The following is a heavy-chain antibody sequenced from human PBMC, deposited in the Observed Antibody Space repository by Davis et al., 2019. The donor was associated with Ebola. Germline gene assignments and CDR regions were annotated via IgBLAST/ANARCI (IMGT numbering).Heavy chain of an antibody. CDR3: ARVNWNYPEWGNWFDP. CDR2: IYYSGIT. CDR1: GGSISSGDYY. J-gene: IGHJ5*02. D-gene: IGHD1-7*01. V-gene: IGHV4-30-4*02. Sequence: MPSETLSLTCTVSGGSISSGDYYWSWIRQPPGKGLEWIGYIYYSGITYYNPSLKSRLTMSVDTSKNQFSLKLSSVTAADTAVYYCARVNWNYPEWGNWFDPWGQGTLVTVSS.